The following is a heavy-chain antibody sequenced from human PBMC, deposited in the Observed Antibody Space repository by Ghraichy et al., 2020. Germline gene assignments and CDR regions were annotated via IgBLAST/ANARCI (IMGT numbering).Heavy chain of an antibody. CDR2: ITSSSSFI. J-gene: IGHJ6*02. CDR1: GFTFSSFG. V-gene: IGHV3-48*02. CDR3: ARGSPVVRFYYYGAMDV. D-gene: IGHD4-23*01. Sequence: LSLTCAASGFTFSSFGLNWVRQAPGKGPEWISYITSSSSFISYADSVKGRFTISRDNAKNSLILQMNSLRDEDTAVYYCARGSPVVRFYYYGAMDVWGQGPTVTVSS.